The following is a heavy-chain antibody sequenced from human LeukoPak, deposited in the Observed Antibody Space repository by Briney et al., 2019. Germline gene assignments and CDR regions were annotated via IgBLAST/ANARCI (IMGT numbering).Heavy chain of an antibody. CDR3: AKDPIVGATPFDY. J-gene: IGHJ4*02. D-gene: IGHD1-26*01. CDR1: GFTPRNNA. Sequence: PGGSLRLSCTASGFTPRNNAVHWVRQAPGKGLEWVTFIRYDGSHTYYRDSVKGRFTISRDNSKNTLYLQMNSLRAEDTAVYYCAKDPIVGATPFDYWGQGTLVTVSS. V-gene: IGHV3-30*02. CDR2: IRYDGSHT.